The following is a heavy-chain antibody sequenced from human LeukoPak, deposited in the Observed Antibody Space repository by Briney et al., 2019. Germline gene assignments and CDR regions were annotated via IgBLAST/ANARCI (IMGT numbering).Heavy chain of an antibody. V-gene: IGHV3-23*01. CDR2: ISGDGART. J-gene: IGHJ4*02. CDR1: GFSFSSYA. D-gene: IGHD3-16*01. CDR3: AKWPEGAMDYFDY. Sequence: GGSLRLSCAASGFSFSSYAMTWARQAPVKGLEWVSAISGDGARTYYADSVKGRFTISRDNSKNTLYLEMSSLRVEDTAIYYCAKWPEGAMDYFDYWGQGTLVTVSS.